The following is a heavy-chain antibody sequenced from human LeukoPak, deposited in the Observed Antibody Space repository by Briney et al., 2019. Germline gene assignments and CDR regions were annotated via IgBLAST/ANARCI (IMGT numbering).Heavy chain of an antibody. D-gene: IGHD3/OR15-3a*01. CDR1: RFTFDTYS. Sequence: GGSLRLSCTASRFTFDTYSMNWVRRAPGKGLEWVSSISSSSSYIYYADSVRGRFTISRDNAKNSLYLQMNSLRAEDTAVYYCASPYWTNYMDVWGKGTTVTVSS. CDR2: ISSSSSYI. CDR3: ASPYWTNYMDV. J-gene: IGHJ6*03. V-gene: IGHV3-21*01.